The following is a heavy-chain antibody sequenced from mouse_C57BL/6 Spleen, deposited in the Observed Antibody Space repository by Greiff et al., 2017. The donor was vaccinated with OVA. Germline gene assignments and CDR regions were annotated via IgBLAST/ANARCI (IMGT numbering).Heavy chain of an antibody. J-gene: IGHJ4*01. CDR3: ARSHYYSNYPYAMDY. V-gene: IGHV1-22*01. D-gene: IGHD2-5*01. CDR2: INPNNGGT. Sequence: EVQLQQSGPELVKPGASVKMSCKASGYTFTDYNMHWVKQSHGKSLEWIGYINPNNGGTSYNQKFKGKATLTVNKSSSTAYMELRSLTSEDSAVYYCARSHYYSNYPYAMDYWGQGTSVTVSS. CDR1: GYTFTDYN.